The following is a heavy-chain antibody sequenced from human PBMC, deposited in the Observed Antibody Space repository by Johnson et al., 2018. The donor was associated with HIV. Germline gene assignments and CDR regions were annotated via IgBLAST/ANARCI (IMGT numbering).Heavy chain of an antibody. CDR1: GFTFRSYW. CDR3: AKERVGGWEDALDM. CDR2: IKQDGSEK. Sequence: VQLVESGGGLIQPGGSLRLSCAASGFTFRSYWMSWVRQAPGKGLEWVANIKQDGSEKYYADSVKGRFTISRDNSKNTLYLQLNSLRAEDTAVYYCAKERVGGWEDALDMWGQGTMVTVSS. V-gene: IGHV3-7*01. J-gene: IGHJ3*02. D-gene: IGHD6-19*01.